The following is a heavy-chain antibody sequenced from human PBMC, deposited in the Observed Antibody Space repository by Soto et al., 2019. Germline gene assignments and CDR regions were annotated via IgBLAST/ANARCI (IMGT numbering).Heavy chain of an antibody. D-gene: IGHD7-27*01. CDR3: ARENWGNYYYYYGMEV. V-gene: IGHV3-66*01. CDR1: GFTVSSNY. Sequence: EVQLVESGGGLVQPGGSLRLSCAASGFTVSSNYMSWVRQAPGKGLEWVSVIYSGGSTYYADSVKGRFTISRDNSKNTLYLQMNGLRAEDTAVYYCARENWGNYYYYYGMEVWGQGTTVTVSS. CDR2: IYSGGST. J-gene: IGHJ6*02.